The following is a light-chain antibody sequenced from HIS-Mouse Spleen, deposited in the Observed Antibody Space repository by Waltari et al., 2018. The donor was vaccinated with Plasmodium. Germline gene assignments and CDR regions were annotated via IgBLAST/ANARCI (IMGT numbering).Light chain of an antibody. V-gene: IGLV3-1*01. CDR2: QDS. CDR1: KLGDKY. J-gene: IGLJ3*02. CDR3: QAWHSSTAV. Sequence: SYELTQPPSVSVSPGQTASITCSGVKLGDKYACWYQQKPGQSPVLVIYQDSKRPSGIPERFSGSNTGNTATLTISGTQAMDEADYYCQAWHSSTAVFGGGTKLTVL.